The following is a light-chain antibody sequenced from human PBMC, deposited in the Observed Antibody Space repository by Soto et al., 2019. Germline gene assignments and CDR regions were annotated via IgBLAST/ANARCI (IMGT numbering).Light chain of an antibody. V-gene: IGLV2-14*01. J-gene: IGLJ1*01. Sequence: QSVLTQPASVSGSPGQSITISCTGTSSDVGGYNYVSWYQQHPGNAPKLMIYEVSNRPSGVSNRLSGSKSGNTAALTIAGLQAEDEADYYCSSYTSSSTLYVFGTGTKLTVL. CDR3: SSYTSSSTLYV. CDR2: EVS. CDR1: SSDVGGYNY.